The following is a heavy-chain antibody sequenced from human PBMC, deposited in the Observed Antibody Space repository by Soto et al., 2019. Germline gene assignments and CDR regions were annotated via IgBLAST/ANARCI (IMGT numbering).Heavy chain of an antibody. Sequence: QVQLQESGPGLVKPSQTLSLTCTVSGGSISSGGYYWSWIRQHPRKGLEWIGYIYYSGSTYYNPSLKSRVTISVDTSKNQFSLKLSSVTAADTAVYYCARADYDSSGYYYYFDYWGQGTLVTVSS. CDR2: IYYSGST. J-gene: IGHJ4*02. CDR3: ARADYDSSGYYYYFDY. V-gene: IGHV4-31*03. D-gene: IGHD3-22*01. CDR1: GGSISSGGYY.